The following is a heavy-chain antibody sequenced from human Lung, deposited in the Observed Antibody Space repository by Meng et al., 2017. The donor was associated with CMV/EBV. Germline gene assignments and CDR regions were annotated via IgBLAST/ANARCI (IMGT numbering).Heavy chain of an antibody. CDR3: ARVLTAHRYYGMDV. D-gene: IGHD5-18*01. Sequence: GESLKISCAASGFTVSSNSMNWVRQAPGKGLEWVSLIYSGGGTYYADSVKGRFTISRDNFKNTLYLQMNSLRAEDTAVYYCARVLTAHRYYGMDVWGQGTXVTVSS. CDR2: IYSGGGT. V-gene: IGHV3-53*01. J-gene: IGHJ6*02. CDR1: GFTVSSNS.